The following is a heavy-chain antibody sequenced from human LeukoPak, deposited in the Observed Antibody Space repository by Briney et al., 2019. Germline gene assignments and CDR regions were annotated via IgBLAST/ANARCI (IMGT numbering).Heavy chain of an antibody. CDR1: GYTFTGYY. V-gene: IGHV1-2*02. CDR2: INPNSGGT. CDR3: AREGYSYGGQTPSSHFDY. D-gene: IGHD5-18*01. J-gene: IGHJ4*02. Sequence: GASVKVSCKASGYTFTGYYMHWVRQAPGQGLEWMGWINPNSGGTNYAQKFQGRVTMTRDTSISTAYMELSRLRSDDTAVYYCAREGYSYGGQTPSSHFDYWGQGTLVTVAS.